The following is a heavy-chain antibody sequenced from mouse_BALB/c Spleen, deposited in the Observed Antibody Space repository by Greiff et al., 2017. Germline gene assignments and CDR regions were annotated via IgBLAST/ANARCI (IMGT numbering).Heavy chain of an antibody. D-gene: IGHD2-1*01. CDR1: GYTFTDYY. CDR2: VNPYNGGT. J-gene: IGHJ4*01. V-gene: IGHV1-19*01. Sequence: EVQLQQSGPELVKPGASVKMSCKASGYTFTDYYMDWVKQSHGESFEWIGRVNPYNGGTSYNQKFKGKATLTVDKSSSTAYMELNSLTSEDSAVYYCAIGNYDYYAMDYWGQGTSVTVSS. CDR3: AIGNYDYYAMDY.